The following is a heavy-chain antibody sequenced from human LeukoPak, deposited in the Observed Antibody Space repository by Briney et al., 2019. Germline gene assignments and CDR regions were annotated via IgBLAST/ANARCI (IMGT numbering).Heavy chain of an antibody. CDR2: IYYSGTT. Sequence: GSLRLSCVASGFTFGTYGMHWVRQAPGKGLEWIGYIYYSGTTIYNPSLKSRLTISLDTSKNQFSLNLSSVTAADTAVYYCARDETHFYGSGSSNWFDPWGQGILVTVSS. CDR1: GFTFGTYG. V-gene: IGHV4-59*12. J-gene: IGHJ5*02. CDR3: ARDETHFYGSGSSNWFDP. D-gene: IGHD3-10*01.